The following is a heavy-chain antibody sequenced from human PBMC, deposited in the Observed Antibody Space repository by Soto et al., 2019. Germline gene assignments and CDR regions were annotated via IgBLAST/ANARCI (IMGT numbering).Heavy chain of an antibody. CDR1: GFTFSSYA. CDR3: AKAQLRYFDWLLFLYCYGMDV. Sequence: GGSLRLSCAASGFTFSSYAMSWVRQAPGKGLEWVSAISGSGGSTYYADSVKGRFTISRDNSKNTLYLQMNSLRAEDTAVYYCAKAQLRYFDWLLFLYCYGMDVWGQGTTVTVSS. J-gene: IGHJ6*02. D-gene: IGHD3-9*01. V-gene: IGHV3-23*01. CDR2: ISGSGGST.